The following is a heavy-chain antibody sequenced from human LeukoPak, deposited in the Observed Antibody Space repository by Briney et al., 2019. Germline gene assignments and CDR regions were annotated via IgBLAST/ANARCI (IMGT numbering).Heavy chain of an antibody. V-gene: IGHV1-2*02. CDR1: GYTFTGYY. J-gene: IGHJ4*02. CDR3: ARDVYYYDSSGYLNY. Sequence: GASVKVSCKASGYTFTGYYMHWVRQAPGQVLEWMGWINPNSGGTNYAQKFQGRVTMTRDTSISTAYMELSRLRSDDTAVYYCARDVYYYDSSGYLNYWGQGTLVTVSS. D-gene: IGHD3-22*01. CDR2: INPNSGGT.